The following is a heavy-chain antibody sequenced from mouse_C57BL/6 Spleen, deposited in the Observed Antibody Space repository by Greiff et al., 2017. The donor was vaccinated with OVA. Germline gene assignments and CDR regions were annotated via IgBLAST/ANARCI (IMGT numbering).Heavy chain of an antibody. CDR2: ISNGGGST. V-gene: IGHV5-12*01. CDR1: GFTFSDYY. D-gene: IGHD2-5*01. CDR3: ARLYYSNYYFDY. Sequence: EVKLVESGGGLVQPGGSLKLSCAASGFTFSDYYMYWVRQTPEKRLEWVAYISNGGGSTYYPDTVKGRFTISRDNAKNTLYLQMSRLKSEDTAMYYCARLYYSNYYFDYWGQGTTLTVSS. J-gene: IGHJ2*01.